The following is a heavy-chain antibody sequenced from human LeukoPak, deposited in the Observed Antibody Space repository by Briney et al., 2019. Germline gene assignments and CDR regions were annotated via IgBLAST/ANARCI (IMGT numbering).Heavy chain of an antibody. V-gene: IGHV3-9*01. CDR1: GFTFDDYA. J-gene: IGHJ4*02. Sequence: PGGSLRLSCAASGFTFDDYAMHWVRQAPGKGLEWVSGISWNSGSIGYADSVKGRFTISRDNAKNSLYLQMNSLRAEDTALYYCAREPYYDILTGSDYWGQGTLVTVSS. CDR3: AREPYYDILTGSDY. D-gene: IGHD3-9*01. CDR2: ISWNSGSI.